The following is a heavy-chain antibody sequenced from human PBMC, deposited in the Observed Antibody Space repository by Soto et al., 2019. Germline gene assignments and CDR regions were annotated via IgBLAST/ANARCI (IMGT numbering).Heavy chain of an antibody. CDR3: ASLKIFGVVTRYYFAY. J-gene: IGHJ4*02. CDR2: IYYSGST. D-gene: IGHD3-3*01. CDR1: GGSISSSSYY. Sequence: PSETLSLTCTVSGGSISSSSYYWGWIRQPPGKGLEWIGSIYYSGSTYYNPSLKSRVTISVDTSKNQFSLKLSSVTAADTAVYYCASLKIFGVVTRYYFAYSSQGTLVPGSS. V-gene: IGHV4-39*01.